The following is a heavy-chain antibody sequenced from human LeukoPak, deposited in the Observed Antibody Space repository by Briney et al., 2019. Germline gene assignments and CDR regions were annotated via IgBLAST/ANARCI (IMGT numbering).Heavy chain of an antibody. J-gene: IGHJ4*02. CDR3: AKYCTSISCSYFDY. Sequence: GGSLRLSYAASGFTFSSYAMSWVRQAPGKGLEWVSGISGSGAYTHYADSVKGRFTISRDNSKNTLYLLTSSLRAEDTAVYYCAKYCTSISCSYFDYWGQGALVTVSS. CDR2: ISGSGAYT. D-gene: IGHD2-2*01. V-gene: IGHV3-23*01. CDR1: GFTFSSYA.